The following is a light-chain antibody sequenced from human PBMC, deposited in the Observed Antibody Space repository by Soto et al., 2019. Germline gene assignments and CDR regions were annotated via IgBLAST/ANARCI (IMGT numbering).Light chain of an antibody. CDR2: KAS. V-gene: IGKV1-5*03. Sequence: DIQMTQSPSTLSASVGDRVTITCRASQSISSWLAWYQQKPGKAPKLLIYKASSLESGVPSRFSGSGSGTEFTLTISSLQPDDFANYYCQQYNSYSSYTFGQGTKVDIK. CDR1: QSISSW. CDR3: QQYNSYSSYT. J-gene: IGKJ2*01.